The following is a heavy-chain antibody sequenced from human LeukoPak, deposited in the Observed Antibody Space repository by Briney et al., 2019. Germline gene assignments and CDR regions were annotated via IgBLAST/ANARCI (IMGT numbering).Heavy chain of an antibody. D-gene: IGHD6-13*01. Sequence: GGSLRLSXAASGFTFXXXXXXXXRQXPGXGXXXXXSXRXXXGSTEYVDSVRXXFXXSRXXSXNTLSLQMNSLRAEDTAVYYCAKSVTAAGTYAFDIWGQGTVVTVSS. CDR1: GFTFXXXX. V-gene: IGHV3-23*01. CDR3: AKSVTAAGTYAFDI. J-gene: IGHJ3*02. CDR2: XRXXXGST.